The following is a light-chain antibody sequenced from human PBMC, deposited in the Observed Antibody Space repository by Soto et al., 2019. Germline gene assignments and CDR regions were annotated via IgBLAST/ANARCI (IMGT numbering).Light chain of an antibody. V-gene: IGKV3-20*01. Sequence: ETVLTQSPGTLSLSPGERATLSCRASQSVSSSYLAWYQQKPGQAPRLLMYGASSRATGIPDRFSGSGSGTDFTLTINRLEPEDFAVYYCQQYGSSPWTFGQGTKVDIK. CDR3: QQYGSSPWT. J-gene: IGKJ1*01. CDR1: QSVSSSY. CDR2: GAS.